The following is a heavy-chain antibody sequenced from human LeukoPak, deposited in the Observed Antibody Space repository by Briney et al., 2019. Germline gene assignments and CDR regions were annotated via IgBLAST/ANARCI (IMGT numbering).Heavy chain of an antibody. CDR3: ARRNGYPFFDY. V-gene: IGHV4-34*01. J-gene: IGHJ4*02. Sequence: SETLSLTCAVYGGSFSGYYWNWIRRPPGKGLEWIGSIYYSGSTYYNPSLKSRVTISIDTSKNQFSLKLTSVTAADTAVYYCARRNGYPFFDYWDQGTLVTVSS. CDR2: IYYSGST. D-gene: IGHD5-18*01. CDR1: GGSFSGYY.